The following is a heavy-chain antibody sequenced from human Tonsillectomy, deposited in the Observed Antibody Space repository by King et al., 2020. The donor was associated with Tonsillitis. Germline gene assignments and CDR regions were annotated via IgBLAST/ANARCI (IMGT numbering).Heavy chain of an antibody. CDR2: IHYSGSA. CDR1: GGSISSVSYY. J-gene: IGHJ6*02. V-gene: IGHV4-39*01. Sequence: LQLQESGPGLVKPSETLSLTCTVSGGSISSVSYYWGWIRQPPGRGLEWIGTIHYSGSAYYNPSLKSRVTISLDTSRNEFSLKMTSVTAADTAVYYCARQAGFSYGYYYYAMDVWGQGTTVTVSS. CDR3: ARQAGFSYGYYYYAMDV. D-gene: IGHD5-18*01.